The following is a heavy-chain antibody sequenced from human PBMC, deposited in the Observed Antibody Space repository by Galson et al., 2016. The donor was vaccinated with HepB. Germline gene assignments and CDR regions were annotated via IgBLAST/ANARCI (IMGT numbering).Heavy chain of an antibody. CDR1: GASVSGSSYY. CDR3: ARQPYGNFLYFDS. CDR2: MSHNGHT. J-gene: IGHJ4*02. Sequence: TLSLTCAVSGASVSGSSYYWAWIRQPPGQGLEWIGTMSHNGHTYYNPSLTSRVTISVDTSKNQFSLRLTSVTAADTTLYYCARQPYGNFLYFDSWGQGTLVTVSS. D-gene: IGHD4-11*01. V-gene: IGHV4-39*01.